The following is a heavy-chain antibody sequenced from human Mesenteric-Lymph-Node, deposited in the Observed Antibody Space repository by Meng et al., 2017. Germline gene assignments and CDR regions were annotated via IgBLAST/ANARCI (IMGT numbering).Heavy chain of an antibody. CDR1: VGSICSSDYY. D-gene: IGHD4-17*01. J-gene: IGHJ3*02. Sequence: QVQLHESGPGLVKPSQALSLTCTVSVGSICSSDYYLSWIRQPPGKGLEWIGYIYYSGSTYYNPSLKSRVTISVDTSKNQFSLKLRSVTAADTAVYYCARDSRMTTVLASQNDAFDIWGQGTMVTVSS. V-gene: IGHV4-30-4*01. CDR2: IYYSGST. CDR3: ARDSRMTTVLASQNDAFDI.